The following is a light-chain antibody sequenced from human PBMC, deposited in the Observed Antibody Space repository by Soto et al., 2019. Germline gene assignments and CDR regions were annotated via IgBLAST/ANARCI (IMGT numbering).Light chain of an antibody. V-gene: IGLV2-14*01. J-gene: IGLJ2*01. CDR1: SSEVDGYNY. CDR3: SSYTSSSTPVV. Sequence: QSALTQPASVSGSPGQSITISCTGTSSEVDGYNYVSWYQQHPGKAPKLMIYEVSNRPSGVSNRFSGSKSGNTASPTISGLQAEDEADYYCSSYTSSSTPVVFAGGTKVTVL. CDR2: EVS.